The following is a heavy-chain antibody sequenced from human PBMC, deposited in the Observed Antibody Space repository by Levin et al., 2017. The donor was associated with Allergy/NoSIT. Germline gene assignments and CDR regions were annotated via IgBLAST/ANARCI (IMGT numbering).Heavy chain of an antibody. CDR2: ISYDGSNK. V-gene: IGHV3-30*18. D-gene: IGHD3-22*01. CDR1: GFTFSSYG. J-gene: IGHJ4*02. CDR3: AKDGVDDYDSSGYPQDADGYFDY. Sequence: GESLKISCAASGFTFSSYGMHWVRQAPGKGLEWVAVISYDGSNKYYADSVKGRFTISRDNSKNTLYLQMNSLRAEDTAVYYCAKDGVDDYDSSGYPQDADGYFDYWGQGTLVTVSS.